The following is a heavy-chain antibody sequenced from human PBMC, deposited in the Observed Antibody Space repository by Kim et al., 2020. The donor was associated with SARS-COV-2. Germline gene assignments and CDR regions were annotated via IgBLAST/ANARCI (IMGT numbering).Heavy chain of an antibody. CDR3: ARGYSGYGLHYYYMDV. D-gene: IGHD5-12*01. J-gene: IGHJ6*03. CDR2: INPNSGGT. V-gene: IGHV1-2*02. CDR1: GYTFTGYY. Sequence: ASVKVSCKASGYTFTGYYMHWVRQAPGQGLEWMGWINPNSGGTNYAQKFQGRVTMTRDTSISTAYMELSRLRSDDTAVYYCARGYSGYGLHYYYMDVWGKGTTVTVSS.